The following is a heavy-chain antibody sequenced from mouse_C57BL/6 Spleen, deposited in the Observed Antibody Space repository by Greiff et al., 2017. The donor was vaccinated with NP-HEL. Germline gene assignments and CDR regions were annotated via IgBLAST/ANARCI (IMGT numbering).Heavy chain of an antibody. D-gene: IGHD2-4*01. J-gene: IGHJ1*03. CDR1: GYTFTSYW. CDR2: INPSNGGT. CDR3: ASHYYDYDDWYFDV. Sequence: VQLQQSGTELVKPGASVKLSCKASGYTFTSYWMHWVKQRPGQGLEWIGNINPSNGGTNYNEKFKSKATLTVDKSSSTAYMQLSSLTSEDSAVYYCASHYYDYDDWYFDVWGTGTTVTVSS. V-gene: IGHV1-53*01.